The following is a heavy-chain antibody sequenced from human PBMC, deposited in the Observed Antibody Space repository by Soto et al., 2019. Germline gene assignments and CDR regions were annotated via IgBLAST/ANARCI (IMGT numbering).Heavy chain of an antibody. CDR3: TTAPDY. CDR1: GFTFTNAL. V-gene: IGHV3-15*01. J-gene: IGHJ4*02. Sequence: EVHLVESGGGLVQPGGSLRVSCAASGFTFTNALMSWVRQAPGKGLEWVGRIKSKTDGGTTDCAAPVKGRFTISRDDSKNMLYLQLNSLKTEDTAVYYCTTAPDYWGQGTLVTVSS. CDR2: IKSKTDGGTT.